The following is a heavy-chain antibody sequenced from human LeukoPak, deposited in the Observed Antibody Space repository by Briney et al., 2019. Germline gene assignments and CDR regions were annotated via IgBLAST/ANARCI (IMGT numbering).Heavy chain of an antibody. CDR1: GGSFSGYY. D-gene: IGHD5-18*01. Sequence: SETLSLTCDVSGGSFSGYYWSWIRQPPGKGLEWIGEINHDGSTNYNPSLKSRVTISVDTSKNQFSLRLSSVTAADTAVYSCARGRGYNAFDIWGQGTMVTVS. V-gene: IGHV4-34*01. CDR2: INHDGST. CDR3: ARGRGYNAFDI. J-gene: IGHJ3*02.